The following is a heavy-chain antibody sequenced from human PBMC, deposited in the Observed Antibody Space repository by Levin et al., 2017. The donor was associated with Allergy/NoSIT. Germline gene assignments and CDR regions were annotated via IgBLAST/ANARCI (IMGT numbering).Heavy chain of an antibody. Sequence: GGSLRLSCAASGFTFSNAWMSWVRQAPGKGLEWVGRIKSKTDGGTTDYAAPVKGRFTISRDDSKNTLYLQMNSLKTEDTAVYYCTTDAGFYDFWSGYWARDAFDIWGQGTMVTVSS. CDR3: TTDAGFYDFWSGYWARDAFDI. V-gene: IGHV3-15*01. J-gene: IGHJ3*02. CDR2: IKSKTDGGTT. D-gene: IGHD3-3*01. CDR1: GFTFSNAW.